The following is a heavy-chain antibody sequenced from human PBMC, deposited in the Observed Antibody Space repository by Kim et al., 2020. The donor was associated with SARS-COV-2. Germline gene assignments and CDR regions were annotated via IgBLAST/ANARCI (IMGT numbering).Heavy chain of an antibody. CDR1: GGTFSSYA. CDR2: IIPIFGTA. Sequence: SVKVSCKASGGTFSSYAISWVRQAPGQGLEWMGGIIPIFGTANYAQKFQGRVTITADESTSTAYMELSSLRSEDTAVYYCARDQEYSSSLEYWYFDLWGRGTLVTVSS. V-gene: IGHV1-69*13. J-gene: IGHJ2*01. D-gene: IGHD6-6*01. CDR3: ARDQEYSSSLEYWYFDL.